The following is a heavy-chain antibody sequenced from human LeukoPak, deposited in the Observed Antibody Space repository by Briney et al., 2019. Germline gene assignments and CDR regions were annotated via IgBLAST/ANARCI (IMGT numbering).Heavy chain of an antibody. CDR2: IYTSGST. Sequence: PSETLSLTCTVSGGSISSYYWSWIRQPAGKGLEWIGRIYTSGSTNYNPSLKSRVTMSVDTSKNQFSLKLSSVTAADTAVYYCARVSPPAYGDYVSGWFDPWGQGTLVTVSS. J-gene: IGHJ5*02. CDR3: ARVSPPAYGDYVSGWFDP. V-gene: IGHV4-4*07. D-gene: IGHD4-17*01. CDR1: GGSISSYY.